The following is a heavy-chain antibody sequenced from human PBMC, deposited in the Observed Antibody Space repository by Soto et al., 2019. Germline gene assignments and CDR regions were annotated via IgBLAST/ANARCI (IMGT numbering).Heavy chain of an antibody. J-gene: IGHJ4*02. V-gene: IGHV3-21*01. CDR1: GFTFSSFT. D-gene: IGHD2-2*01. CDR2: ISSSSTNI. Sequence: PGGSLRLSCAASGFTFSSFTINWVRQAPGKGLEWASSISSSSTNIYYADSVKGRFTISRDNAKNSLFLQMNSLRAEDTAVYYCARDSGKVLSYWGQGTLVTVSS. CDR3: ARDSGKVLSY.